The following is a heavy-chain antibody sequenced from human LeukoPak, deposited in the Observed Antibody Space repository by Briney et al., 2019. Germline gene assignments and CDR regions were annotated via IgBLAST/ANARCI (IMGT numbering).Heavy chain of an antibody. CDR1: GFTFSSYA. CDR3: AKVPYSSGRSTAFDI. V-gene: IGHV3-23*01. D-gene: IGHD3-22*01. J-gene: IGHJ3*02. Sequence: PGRSLRLSCAASGFTFSSYAMSWVRQAPGKGLEWVSAISGSGGSTYYADSVKGRFTISRDNSRHTLYLQMNSLRAEDTAVYYCAKVPYSSGRSTAFDIWGQGTMVTVSS. CDR2: ISGSGGST.